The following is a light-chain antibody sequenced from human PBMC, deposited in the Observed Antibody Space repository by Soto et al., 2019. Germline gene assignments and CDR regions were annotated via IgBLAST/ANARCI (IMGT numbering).Light chain of an antibody. CDR2: GAS. Sequence: EIVMTQSPATLSVSPGERATLSCRAIQSVRSNLGWYQQKPGQAPRLLIYGASTRATGIPARFSGSGSGTEFTLTISSLQSEDFAVYFCQQYNNWPLTWTFGQGTKVDIK. V-gene: IGKV3-15*01. CDR3: QQYNNWPLTWT. CDR1: QSVRSN. J-gene: IGKJ1*01.